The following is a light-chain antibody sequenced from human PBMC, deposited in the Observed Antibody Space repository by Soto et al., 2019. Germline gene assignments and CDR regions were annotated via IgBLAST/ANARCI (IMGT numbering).Light chain of an antibody. J-gene: IGKJ1*01. CDR2: GAS. CDR1: LSVSGSY. Sequence: EIVLTQSPGTLSLSPGERAALSCRARLSVSGSYLAWYQLKPGQAPRLLIFGASSRATGIPDRFSGSGSGTDFTLTISRLEPEDFAVYYCQQYDTSPWTFGQGTKVEIK. CDR3: QQYDTSPWT. V-gene: IGKV3-20*01.